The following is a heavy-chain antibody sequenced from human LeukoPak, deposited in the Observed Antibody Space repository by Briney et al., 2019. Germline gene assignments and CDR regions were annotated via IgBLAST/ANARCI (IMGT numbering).Heavy chain of an antibody. Sequence: GASVKVSCKASGYTFTSHDINWVRQATGQGLEWMGWMSPNSGDTGYAQKFQGRVTMTSDSSISTAYMELSSLRSEDTAIYYCVRTPPNWGFDYWGQGTLVTVYS. CDR1: GYTFTSHD. J-gene: IGHJ4*02. CDR2: MSPNSGDT. D-gene: IGHD7-27*01. V-gene: IGHV1-8*01. CDR3: VRTPPNWGFDY.